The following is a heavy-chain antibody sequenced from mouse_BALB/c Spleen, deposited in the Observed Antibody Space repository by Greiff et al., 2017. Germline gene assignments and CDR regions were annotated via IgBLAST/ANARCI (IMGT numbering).Heavy chain of an antibody. CDR2: ISSGSSTI. V-gene: IGHV5-17*02. J-gene: IGHJ1*01. CDR3: ARRVITTAGYFDV. Sequence: EVKVVESGGGLVQPGGSRKLSCAASGFTFSSFGMHWVRQAPEKGLEWVAYISSGSSTIYYADTVKGRFTISRDNPKNTLFLQMTSLRSEDTAMYYCARRVITTAGYFDVWGAGTTVTVSS. D-gene: IGHD1-1*01. CDR1: GFTFSSFG.